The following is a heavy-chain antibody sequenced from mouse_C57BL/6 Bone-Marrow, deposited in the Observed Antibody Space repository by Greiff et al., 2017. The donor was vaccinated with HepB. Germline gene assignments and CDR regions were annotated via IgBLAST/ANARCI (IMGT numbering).Heavy chain of an antibody. CDR2: IHPNSGST. V-gene: IGHV1-64*01. CDR3: AREDYGSSYPFAY. Sequence: QVHVKQPGAELVKPGASVKLSCKASGYTFTSYWMHWVKQRPGQGLEWIGMIHPNSGSTNYNEKFKSKATLTVDKSSSTAYMQLSSLTSEDSAVYYCAREDYGSSYPFAYWGQGTLVTVSA. CDR1: GYTFTSYW. D-gene: IGHD1-1*01. J-gene: IGHJ3*01.